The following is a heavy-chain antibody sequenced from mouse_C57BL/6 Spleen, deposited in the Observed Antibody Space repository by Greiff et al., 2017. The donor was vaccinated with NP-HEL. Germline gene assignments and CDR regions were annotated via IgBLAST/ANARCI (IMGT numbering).Heavy chain of an antibody. Sequence: QVQLKQSGAELARPGASVKMSCKASGYTFTSYTMHWVKQRPGQGLEWIGYINPSSGYTKYNQKFKDKATLTADKSSSTAYMQLSSLPSEDSAVYYCASRDHYQPWYFDVWGTGTTVTVSS. V-gene: IGHV1-4*01. CDR2: INPSSGYT. CDR1: GYTFTSYT. J-gene: IGHJ1*03. D-gene: IGHD1-1*02. CDR3: ASRDHYQPWYFDV.